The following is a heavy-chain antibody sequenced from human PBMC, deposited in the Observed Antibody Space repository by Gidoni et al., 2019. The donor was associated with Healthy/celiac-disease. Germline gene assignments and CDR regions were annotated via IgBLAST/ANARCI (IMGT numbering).Heavy chain of an antibody. D-gene: IGHD3-22*01. Sequence: QVQLQESGPGLVKPSGTLSLTCAVSGGSTSSSNWWSWVRQPPGKGLEWIGEIYHSGSTNYNPSLKSRVTISVDKSKNQFSLKLSSVTAADTAVYYCARVVTGLYYYDSSGSNYFDYWGQGTLVTVSS. J-gene: IGHJ4*02. CDR1: GGSTSSSNW. CDR2: IYHSGST. V-gene: IGHV4-4*02. CDR3: ARVVTGLYYYDSSGSNYFDY.